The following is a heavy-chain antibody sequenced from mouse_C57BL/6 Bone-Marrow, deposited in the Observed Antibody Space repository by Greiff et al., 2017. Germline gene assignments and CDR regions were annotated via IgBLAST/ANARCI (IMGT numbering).Heavy chain of an antibody. CDR1: GYTFTSYW. V-gene: IGHV1-52*01. D-gene: IGHD1-1*01. Sequence: QFQQQQPGAELVRPGSSVKLSCKASGYTFTSYWMHWVKQRPIQGLEWIGNIDPSDSETHYNQKFKDKATLTVDKSSSTAYMQLSSLTSEDSAVYYCAREIGSYWYFDVWGTGTTVTVSS. J-gene: IGHJ1*03. CDR2: IDPSDSET. CDR3: AREIGSYWYFDV.